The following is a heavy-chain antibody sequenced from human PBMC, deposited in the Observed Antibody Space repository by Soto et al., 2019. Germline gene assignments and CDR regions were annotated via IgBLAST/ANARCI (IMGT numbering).Heavy chain of an antibody. D-gene: IGHD6-13*01. CDR1: GYTFTGYY. V-gene: IGHV1-2*04. CDR3: AKNPPRGSSSWYYFDY. J-gene: IGHJ4*02. CDR2: INPNSGGT. Sequence: ASVKVSCKASGYTFTGYYIHWVRQAPGQGLEWMGWINPNSGGTSYAQKFQGWVTMTRDTSITTAYMELSRLKSDDTAVYYCAKNPPRGSSSWYYFDYWGQGTLVTVSS.